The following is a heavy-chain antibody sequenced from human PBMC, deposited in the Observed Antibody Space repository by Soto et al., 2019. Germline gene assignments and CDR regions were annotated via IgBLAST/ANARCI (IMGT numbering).Heavy chain of an antibody. CDR2: IYYSGST. Sequence: PSETLSLTSPVSGGSISSYYWSWIRQPPGKGLEWIGYIYYSGSTNYNPSLKSRVTISVDTSKNQFSLKLSSVTAADTAVYYCARRWGGTFDYWGQGTLVTVSS. D-gene: IGHD2-21*01. V-gene: IGHV4-59*01. CDR1: GGSISSYY. CDR3: ARRWGGTFDY. J-gene: IGHJ4*02.